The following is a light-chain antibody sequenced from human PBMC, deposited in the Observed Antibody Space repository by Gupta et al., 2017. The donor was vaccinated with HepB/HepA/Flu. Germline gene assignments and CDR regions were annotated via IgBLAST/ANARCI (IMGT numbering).Light chain of an antibody. Sequence: QSALTQPASVSGSPGQSITISRTGTTSDVGGYDYVSWYQQHPGKAPKLMIYAVSNRPSGVSNRFSGSKSGNSASLTISGLQAEDEADYYCSSYTTSSTLFGGGTKLTVL. CDR1: TSDVGGYDY. CDR2: AVS. J-gene: IGLJ2*01. CDR3: SSYTTSSTL. V-gene: IGLV2-14*03.